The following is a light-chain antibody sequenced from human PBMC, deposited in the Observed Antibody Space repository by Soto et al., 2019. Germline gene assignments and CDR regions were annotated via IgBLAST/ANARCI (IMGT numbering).Light chain of an antibody. CDR2: DVG. CDR3: SSYTRSTNYV. CDR1: SSDVGAYNY. Sequence: QSVLTQPASVSGSPGQSITISCTGTSSDVGAYNYVSWYQQHPGKAPRLMIYDVGNRPSGVSNRFSGSKSGNTASLTITGLQAEDEADYYCSSYTRSTNYVFGTVTKLTVL. V-gene: IGLV2-14*03. J-gene: IGLJ1*01.